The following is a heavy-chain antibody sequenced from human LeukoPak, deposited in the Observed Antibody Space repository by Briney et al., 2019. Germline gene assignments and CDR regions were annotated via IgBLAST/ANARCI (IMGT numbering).Heavy chain of an antibody. CDR1: GGSISSYY. CDR2: IYYSGST. CDR3: ARGVQVGATPYFDY. D-gene: IGHD1-26*01. V-gene: IGHV4-59*01. Sequence: SETLSLTCTVSGGSISSYYWSWIRQPPGKGLEWIGYIYYSGSTYYNPSLKSRVTISVDTSKNQFSLKLSSVTAADTAVYYCARGVQVGATPYFDYWGQGTLVTVSS. J-gene: IGHJ4*02.